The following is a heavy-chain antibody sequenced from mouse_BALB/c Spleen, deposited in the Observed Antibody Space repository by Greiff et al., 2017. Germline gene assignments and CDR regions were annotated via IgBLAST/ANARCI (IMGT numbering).Heavy chain of an antibody. CDR3: AREGIHYYGYRAY. CDR1: GYSFTSYW. D-gene: IGHD1-2*01. V-gene: IGHV1S126*01. CDR2: IDPSDSET. Sequence: QVQLQQSGPQLVRPGASVEISCKASGYSFTSYWMHWVKQRPGQGLEWIGMIDPSDSETRLNQKFKDKATLTVDKSSSTAYMQLSSPTSEDSAVYYCAREGIHYYGYRAYWGQGTLVTVSA. J-gene: IGHJ3*01.